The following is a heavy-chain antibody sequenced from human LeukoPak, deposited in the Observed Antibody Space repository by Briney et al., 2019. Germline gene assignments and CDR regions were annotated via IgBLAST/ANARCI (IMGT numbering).Heavy chain of an antibody. CDR1: GFTFSSYA. J-gene: IGHJ4*02. CDR3: ASTESYDSSGYSNY. CDR2: ISGSGGST. V-gene: IGHV3-23*01. Sequence: QPGGSLRLSCAASGFTFSSYAMSWVRQAPGKGLEWVSAISGSGGSTYYADSVKGRFTIPRDNSKNTLYLQMNSLRAEDTAVYYCASTESYDSSGYSNYWGQGTLVTVSS. D-gene: IGHD3-22*01.